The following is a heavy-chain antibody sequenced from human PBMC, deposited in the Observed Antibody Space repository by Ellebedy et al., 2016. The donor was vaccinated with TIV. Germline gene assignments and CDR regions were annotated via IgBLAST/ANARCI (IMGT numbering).Heavy chain of an antibody. Sequence: GESLKISCAASGFPFSSYAMSWVRQAPGKGLEWVAAISGSGGYTYYADSVKGRFTISRDNSKNTLDLQMNSLRAEDTAVYYCAREGSPLASAGLSWGLGTLVTVSS. J-gene: IGHJ5*02. D-gene: IGHD6-13*01. CDR1: GFPFSSYA. V-gene: IGHV3-23*01. CDR2: ISGSGGYT. CDR3: AREGSPLASAGLS.